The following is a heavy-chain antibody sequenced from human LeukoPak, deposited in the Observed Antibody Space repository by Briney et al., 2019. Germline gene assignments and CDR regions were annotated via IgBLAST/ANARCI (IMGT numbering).Heavy chain of an antibody. CDR1: GESFSGYY. V-gene: IGHV4-34*01. CDR2: IRHSGRT. Sequence: PSETLSLTCAIYGESFSGYYWSWIRQPPEKGLEWIGEIRHSGRTNYNPSLKSRVTISLDTSRNQLSLKLNSVTAADTAVYYCARLRSPGTDWGQGTLVTVPS. D-gene: IGHD1-1*01. CDR3: ARLRSPGTD. J-gene: IGHJ4*02.